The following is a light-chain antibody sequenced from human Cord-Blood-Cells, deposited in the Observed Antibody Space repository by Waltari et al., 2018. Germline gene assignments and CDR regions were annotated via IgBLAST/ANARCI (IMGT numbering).Light chain of an antibody. CDR2: EVS. J-gene: IGLJ2*01. V-gene: IGLV2-8*01. CDR3: SSYAGSNNFVV. Sequence: QSALTQPPSASGSPGQSVTISCTGTSSDAGGYNYVSWYQQHPGKAPKLMIYEVSKRPAGVPDRSSGSKAGNTASQPVAGLQAENEADYHCSSYAGSNNFVVFGGGTMLTVL. CDR1: SSDAGGYNY.